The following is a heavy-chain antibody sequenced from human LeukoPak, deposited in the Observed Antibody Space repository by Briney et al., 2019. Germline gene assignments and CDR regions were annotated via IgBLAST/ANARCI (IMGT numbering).Heavy chain of an antibody. D-gene: IGHD3-10*01. Sequence: SVKASCKASGGTFSSYAISWVRQAPGQGLEWMGGIIPIFGTANYAQKFQGRVTITADESTSTAYMELSSLRSEDTAVYYCARSGRSDYGSGGYSSYWGQGTLVTVSS. CDR2: IIPIFGTA. V-gene: IGHV1-69*13. CDR3: ARSGRSDYGSGGYSSY. CDR1: GGTFSSYA. J-gene: IGHJ4*02.